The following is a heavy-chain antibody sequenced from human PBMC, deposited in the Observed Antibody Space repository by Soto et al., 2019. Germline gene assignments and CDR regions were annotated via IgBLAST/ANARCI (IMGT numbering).Heavy chain of an antibody. J-gene: IGHJ6*03. Sequence: SETLSLTCTVSGGSISSYYWSWIRQPPGKGLEWIGYIYYSGSTNYNPSLKSRVTISVDTSKNQFSLKLSSVTAADTAVYYCARIPFPFNTGYYYYYYMDVWGKGTTVTVSS. CDR3: ARIPFPFNTGYYYYYYMDV. CDR1: GGSISSYY. D-gene: IGHD2-2*02. CDR2: IYYSGST. V-gene: IGHV4-59*01.